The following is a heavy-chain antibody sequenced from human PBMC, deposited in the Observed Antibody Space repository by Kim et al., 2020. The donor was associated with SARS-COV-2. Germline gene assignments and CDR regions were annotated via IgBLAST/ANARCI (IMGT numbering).Heavy chain of an antibody. Sequence: GGSLRLSCAASGFTFDDYAMHWVRQAPGKGLEWVSLISGDGGSTYYADSVKGRFTISRDNSKNSLYLQMNSLRTEDTALYYCAKDIGSLRRWLQYTPPPRGMDVWGQGTTVTVSS. J-gene: IGHJ6*02. V-gene: IGHV3-43*02. CDR3: AKDIGSLRRWLQYTPPPRGMDV. CDR1: GFTFDDYA. CDR2: ISGDGGST. D-gene: IGHD2-15*01.